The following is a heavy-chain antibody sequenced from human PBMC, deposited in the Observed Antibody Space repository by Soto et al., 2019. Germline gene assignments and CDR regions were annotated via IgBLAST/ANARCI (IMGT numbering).Heavy chain of an antibody. D-gene: IGHD2-15*01. CDR2: IYYSGST. CDR3: ARGCSGGSCDAFDI. J-gene: IGHJ3*02. V-gene: IGHV4-30-4*01. Sequence: PSATLSLTCTFSGGSISSGDYYCSWIRHPPGKGLEWIGYIYYSGSTYYNPSLKSRVTISVDTSKNQFSLKLSSVTAADTAVYYCARGCSGGSCDAFDIWGQGTMVTVSS. CDR1: GGSISSGDYY.